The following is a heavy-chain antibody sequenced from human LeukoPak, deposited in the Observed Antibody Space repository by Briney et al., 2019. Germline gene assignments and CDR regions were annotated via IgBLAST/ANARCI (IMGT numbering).Heavy chain of an antibody. Sequence: GGSLRLSCAASGFTFSTYSMNWVRQAPGKGLEWVSYITTSSSTIYYADSVRGRFTISRDNAKNSLYLQMNSLRDEDTAVYYCARVDWMIGAFDIWGQGTMVTVSS. D-gene: IGHD3-22*01. CDR1: GFTFSTYS. CDR2: ITTSSSTI. CDR3: ARVDWMIGAFDI. J-gene: IGHJ3*02. V-gene: IGHV3-48*02.